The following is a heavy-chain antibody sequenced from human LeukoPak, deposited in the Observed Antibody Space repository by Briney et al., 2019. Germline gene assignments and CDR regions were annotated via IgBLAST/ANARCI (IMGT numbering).Heavy chain of an antibody. CDR3: ARDLEGYHYGSGNYPQ. Sequence: GASVKVSCKASGYTFTGYYIHWLRQAPGQGLEWMGVINPNSGGTNYAQKFQGRVTMTRDTSISTAYMELSSLTSDDTAVYYCARDLEGYHYGSGNYPQWGQGTLITVSS. D-gene: IGHD3-10*01. V-gene: IGHV1-2*02. CDR2: INPNSGGT. J-gene: IGHJ4*02. CDR1: GYTFTGYY.